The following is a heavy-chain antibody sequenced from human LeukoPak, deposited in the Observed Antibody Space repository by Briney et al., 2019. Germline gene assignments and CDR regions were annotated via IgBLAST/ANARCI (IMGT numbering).Heavy chain of an antibody. Sequence: GGSLRLSCAASGFTFSSYGMHWVRQAPGKGLEWAAVISYDGSNKYYADSVKGRFTISRDNSKNTLYLQMNSLRAEDTAVYYCAKDYYGSGSSFDIWGQGTMVTVSS. J-gene: IGHJ3*02. V-gene: IGHV3-30*18. D-gene: IGHD3-10*01. CDR2: ISYDGSNK. CDR3: AKDYYGSGSSFDI. CDR1: GFTFSSYG.